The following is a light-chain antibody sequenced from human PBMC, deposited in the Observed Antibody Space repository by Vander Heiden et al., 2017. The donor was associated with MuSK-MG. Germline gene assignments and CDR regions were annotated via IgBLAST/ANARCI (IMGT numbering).Light chain of an antibody. CDR2: VAS. CDR3: QQDGSSPRT. Sequence: EIVLTQSPGTLSLSPGERATLSCRASQSVSDNYLAWYQQKPGQAPRLLIFVASRRATGIPDRFGGSGSGTDFTLTISRLEPEDFAVYYCQQDGSSPRTFGQGTKVEIK. CDR1: QSVSDNY. V-gene: IGKV3-20*01. J-gene: IGKJ1*01.